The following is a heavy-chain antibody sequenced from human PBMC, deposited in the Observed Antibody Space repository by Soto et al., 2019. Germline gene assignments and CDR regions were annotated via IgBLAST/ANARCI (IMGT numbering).Heavy chain of an antibody. CDR1: GFTVTSNY. CDR3: ARDSGMIRGSYGVDV. J-gene: IGHJ6*04. Sequence: GGSLRLSXAASGFTVTSNYMTWVRQAPGKGLEWVSVIYRSGATYYPDSVRGRFTASRDYSHNTLYLQMDSLRVEDTAVYYCARDSGMIRGSYGVDVCGAGTTVTVSA. V-gene: IGHV3-53*01. CDR2: IYRSGAT. D-gene: IGHD3-10*01.